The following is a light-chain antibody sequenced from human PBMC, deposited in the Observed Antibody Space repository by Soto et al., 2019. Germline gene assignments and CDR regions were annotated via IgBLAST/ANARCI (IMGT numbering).Light chain of an antibody. Sequence: EIVLTQSPGTLSLSPGERATLSCRASQSVSSSSHLAWYQQKPGQAPRLLIYGASSRATGIPDRFSGSGSGTDFTLTISRLEPEDFAVYYRQQYGRSPRFGQGTKVEIK. V-gene: IGKV3-20*01. J-gene: IGKJ1*01. CDR3: QQYGRSPR. CDR1: QSVSSSSH. CDR2: GAS.